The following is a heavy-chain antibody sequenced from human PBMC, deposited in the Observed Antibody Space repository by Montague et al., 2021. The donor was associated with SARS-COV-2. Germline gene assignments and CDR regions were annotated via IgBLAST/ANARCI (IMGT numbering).Heavy chain of an antibody. J-gene: IGHJ4*02. Sequence: PALVKPTQTLTLTCTFSGFSLSTSGVCVSWIRQPPGKALEWLALIDWDDDKYYSTSLKTRLTISKDTSKNQVVLTMTNMDPVDTATYYCARIRDYDILAGSSTGCGYWGQGTLVTVSS. D-gene: IGHD3-9*01. CDR3: ARIRDYDILAGSSTGCGY. V-gene: IGHV2-70*01. CDR2: IDWDDDK. CDR1: GFSLSTSGVC.